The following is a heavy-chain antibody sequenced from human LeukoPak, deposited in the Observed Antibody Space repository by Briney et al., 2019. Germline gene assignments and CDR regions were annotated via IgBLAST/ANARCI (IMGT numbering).Heavy chain of an antibody. CDR2: IRYDGSNK. J-gene: IGHJ3*02. Sequence: GGSLRLSCAASGFTFSSYGMHWVRQAPGKGLEWVAFIRYDGSNKYYADSVKGRFTISRDNSKNTLYLQMNSLRAEDTAAYYCANFLTGDAGAFDIWGQGTMVTVSS. D-gene: IGHD7-27*01. CDR1: GFTFSSYG. V-gene: IGHV3-30*02. CDR3: ANFLTGDAGAFDI.